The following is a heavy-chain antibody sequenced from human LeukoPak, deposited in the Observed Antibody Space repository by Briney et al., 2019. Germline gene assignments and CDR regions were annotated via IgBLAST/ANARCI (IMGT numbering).Heavy chain of an antibody. CDR3: ARASGMDV. J-gene: IGHJ6*02. V-gene: IGHV3-30*04. Sequence: GGSLRLSCAASGLTFGSYRMHWVRQAPGKGLEWVAVISYDGSNKYYADSVKGRFTISRDNSKNTLYLQMNSLRAEDTAVYYCARASGMDVWGQGTTVTVSS. CDR1: GLTFGSYR. CDR2: ISYDGSNK.